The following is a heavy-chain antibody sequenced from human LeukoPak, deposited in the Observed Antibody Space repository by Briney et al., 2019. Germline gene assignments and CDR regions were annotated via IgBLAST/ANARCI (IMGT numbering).Heavy chain of an antibody. CDR3: ASRYDSSGYWGSYYFDY. CDR2: ISYSRIT. Sequence: PSETLSLTCTVSGGSIGSKNYFWGWIRQPPGKGLEWIGSISYSRITYYTPSLKSRATIPVDTSKNQFSLKLTSVTAADTAVYYFASRYDSSGYWGSYYFDYWGQGALVTVSS. CDR1: GGSIGSKNYF. D-gene: IGHD3-22*01. J-gene: IGHJ4*02. V-gene: IGHV4-39*01.